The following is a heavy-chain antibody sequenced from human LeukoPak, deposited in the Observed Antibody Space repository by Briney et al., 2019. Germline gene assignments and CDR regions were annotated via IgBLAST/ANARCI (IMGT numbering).Heavy chain of an antibody. J-gene: IGHJ3*02. Sequence: ASVKVSCKVSGYTLAEISLHCVRQAPGKGLECMGHFDPEDGETIYAQKFQGRVTMTEDTSTDTAYMELSSLRSEDTAVYYCARSGPPGAFDIWGQGTMVTVSS. CDR3: ARSGPPGAFDI. V-gene: IGHV1-24*01. CDR2: FDPEDGET. D-gene: IGHD3-3*01. CDR1: GYTLAEIS.